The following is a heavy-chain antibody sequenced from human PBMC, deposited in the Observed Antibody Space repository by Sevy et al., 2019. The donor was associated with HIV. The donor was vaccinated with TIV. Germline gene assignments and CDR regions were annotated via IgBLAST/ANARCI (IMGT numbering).Heavy chain of an antibody. D-gene: IGHD1-20*01. CDR2: TYYRSTWHK. CDR1: GDTVSSDSAA. Sequence: SETLSLTCAISGDTVSSDSAAWNWIRQSPARGLEWLGRTYYRSTWHKDYATSLNSRMAITPDTSMNQFSLQLNSVTPEDTAVYYCARDHNFVLDYWGQGIVVTVSS. CDR3: ARDHNFVLDY. J-gene: IGHJ4*02. V-gene: IGHV6-1*01.